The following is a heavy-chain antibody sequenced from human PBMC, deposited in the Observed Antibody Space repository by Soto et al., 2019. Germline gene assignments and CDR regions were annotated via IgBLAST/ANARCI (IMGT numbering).Heavy chain of an antibody. CDR3: KRDPGSSSWYFFDY. CDR1: GYTFTNYG. J-gene: IGHJ4*01. D-gene: IGHD6-13*01. V-gene: IGHV1-3*01. CDR2: INAGNGNT. Sequence: ASVKVSCKASGYTFTNYGISWVRQAPGQGLEWMGWINAGNGNTKYSQKFQGRVTITRDTSASTAYMELSSLRSEDTAVYYCKRDPGSSSWYFFDYWG.